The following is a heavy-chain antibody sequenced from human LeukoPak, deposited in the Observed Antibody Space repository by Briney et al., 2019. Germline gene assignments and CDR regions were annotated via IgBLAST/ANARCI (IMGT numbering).Heavy chain of an antibody. J-gene: IGHJ6*03. Sequence: GSLRLSCAASGFTFSSYGMSWVRQAPGKGLEWVSAISGSGGSTYYADSVKGRFTISRDNSKNTLYLQMNSLRAEDTAVYYCAKQYSRYYYYMDVWGKGTTVTVSS. CDR1: GFTFSSYG. V-gene: IGHV3-23*01. CDR2: ISGSGGST. D-gene: IGHD6-6*01. CDR3: AKQYSRYYYYMDV.